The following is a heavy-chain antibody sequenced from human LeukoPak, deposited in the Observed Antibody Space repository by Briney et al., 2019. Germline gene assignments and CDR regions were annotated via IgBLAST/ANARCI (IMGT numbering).Heavy chain of an antibody. J-gene: IGHJ4*02. V-gene: IGHV3-48*01. CDR2: ISSTSSAI. CDR1: GFTFSSYS. D-gene: IGHD5-18*01. Sequence: GGSLRLSCAASGFTFSSYSMNWVRQGPGKGLEWASCISSTSSAIYYADFVKGRFTISRDNAKNSLYLQMSNLRAEDTAVYYCARGAVDTAMVMDFWGQGTLVTVSS. CDR3: ARGAVDTAMVMDF.